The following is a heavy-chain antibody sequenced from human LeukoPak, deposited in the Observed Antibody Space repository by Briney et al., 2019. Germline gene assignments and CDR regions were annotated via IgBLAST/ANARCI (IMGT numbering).Heavy chain of an antibody. Sequence: PGGSLRLSCAASGSTFSSYAMHWVRQAPGKGLEWVAVISYDGSNKYYADSVKGRFTISRDNSKNTLYLQMNSLRAEDTAVYYCARDYYYDSSGILDYWGQGTLVTVSS. CDR2: ISYDGSNK. V-gene: IGHV3-30-3*01. CDR1: GSTFSSYA. J-gene: IGHJ4*02. D-gene: IGHD3-22*01. CDR3: ARDYYYDSSGILDY.